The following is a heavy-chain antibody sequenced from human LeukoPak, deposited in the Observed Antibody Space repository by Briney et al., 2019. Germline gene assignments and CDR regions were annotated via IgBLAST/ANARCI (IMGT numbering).Heavy chain of an antibody. J-gene: IGHJ4*02. CDR2: ISSSGSTI. CDR3: VRDWGYDSSGYWQKYFDT. Sequence: LRLSCAASGFTFSSYEMNWVRRAPGKGLEWVSYISSSGSTIYYADSVKGRFTMSRDNAKNTLYLQMNSLRAEDTAVYYCVRDWGYDSSGYWQKYFDTWGQGTLVTVSS. CDR1: GFTFSSYE. D-gene: IGHD3-22*01. V-gene: IGHV3-48*03.